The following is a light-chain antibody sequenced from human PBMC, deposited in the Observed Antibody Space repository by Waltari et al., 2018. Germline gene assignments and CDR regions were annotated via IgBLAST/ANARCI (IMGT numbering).Light chain of an antibody. Sequence: QSVLTQPPSASGTPGQRVSISCSGSGSNIGSNTVNWYQQLQGTAPKLLIYTNDQRPSGVPDRFSGSKAGTSASLAISGLQSEDEAEYHCAVWDDSLNGPLFAGGTKLTVL. J-gene: IGLJ2*01. CDR3: AVWDDSLNGPL. V-gene: IGLV1-44*01. CDR1: GSNIGSNT. CDR2: TND.